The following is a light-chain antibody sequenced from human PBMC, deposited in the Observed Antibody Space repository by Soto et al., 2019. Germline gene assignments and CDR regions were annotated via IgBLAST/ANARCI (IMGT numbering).Light chain of an antibody. CDR3: QQYNSWPRT. CDR1: QSVSSN. Sequence: PVTLSVSPGERATLSCTASQSVSSNLAWYQQKPGQAPRLLIYGAFSRATGIPARFSGYGSGTVFTLTISSLQSDDSAVYYCQQYNSWPRTFGEGTKVDIK. J-gene: IGKJ1*01. CDR2: GAF. V-gene: IGKV3-15*01.